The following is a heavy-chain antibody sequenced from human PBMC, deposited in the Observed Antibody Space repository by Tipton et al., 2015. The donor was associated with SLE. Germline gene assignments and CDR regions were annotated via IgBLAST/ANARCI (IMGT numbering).Heavy chain of an antibody. CDR3: ARRYCSGGSCYEAFDI. V-gene: IGHV1-8*03. D-gene: IGHD2-15*01. Sequence: QSGAEVKKPGASVKVSCKASGYTFTSYYMHWVRQATGQGLEWMGWMNPNSGNTGYAQKFQGRVTITRNTSISTAYMELSSLRSEDTAVYYCARRYCSGGSCYEAFDIWGQGTMVTVSS. CDR2: MNPNSGNT. J-gene: IGHJ3*02. CDR1: GYTFTSYY.